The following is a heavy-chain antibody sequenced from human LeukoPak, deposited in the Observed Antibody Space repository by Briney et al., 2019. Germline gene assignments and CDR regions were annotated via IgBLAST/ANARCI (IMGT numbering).Heavy chain of an antibody. D-gene: IGHD3-3*01. CDR2: IKQDGSEK. CDR1: GFTFSSYW. V-gene: IGHV3-7*01. Sequence: PGGSLRLSCAASGFTFSSYWMSWVRQAPGKGLEWVANIKQDGSEKYYVDSVKGRFTISRDNAKNSLYLRMNSLRAEDTAVYYCARVPDYDFWSGVDFDYWGQGTLVTVSS. J-gene: IGHJ4*02. CDR3: ARVPDYDFWSGVDFDY.